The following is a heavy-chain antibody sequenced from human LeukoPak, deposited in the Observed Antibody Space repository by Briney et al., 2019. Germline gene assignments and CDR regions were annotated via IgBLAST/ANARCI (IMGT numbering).Heavy chain of an antibody. CDR3: ARDFYLHDYGDPLGY. CDR2: IYTSGST. Sequence: PSETLSLTCTVSGGSISSSYWSWIRQAAGKGLEWIGRIYTSGSTNYNPYLESRVTMSVDTSKNQLSLKLSSVTAADTAVYYCARDFYLHDYGDPLGYWGQGTLVTVSS. D-gene: IGHD4-17*01. J-gene: IGHJ4*02. V-gene: IGHV4-4*07. CDR1: GGSISSSY.